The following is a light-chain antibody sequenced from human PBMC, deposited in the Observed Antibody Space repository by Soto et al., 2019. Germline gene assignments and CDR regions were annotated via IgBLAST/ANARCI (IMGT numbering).Light chain of an antibody. CDR3: QQYHSDSPT. V-gene: IGKV1-5*01. J-gene: IGKJ1*01. Sequence: DIQMTQSPSTLSASVGDRVTITCQASQNINIWLAWYQQKPGKAPNPLIYDASTLESGVPSRFSGSGSGTEFTLTISSLQPDDSATYYCQQYHSDSPTFGQGTKVDIK. CDR2: DAS. CDR1: QNINIW.